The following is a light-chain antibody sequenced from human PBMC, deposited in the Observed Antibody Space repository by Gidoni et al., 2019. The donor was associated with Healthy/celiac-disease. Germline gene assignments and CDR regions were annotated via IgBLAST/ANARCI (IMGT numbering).Light chain of an antibody. J-gene: IGKJ2*01. CDR1: QSISSY. CDR3: QQNNSNRLYT. V-gene: IGKV1-39*01. CDR2: AAS. Sequence: DIQMTQSPSSLSASVGDRVTITCRASQSISSYLNWYQQQPGEAPKLLIYAASSLQSGVPSRFSSSGCATDFTLTISSLQHEDFATYYCQQNNSNRLYTFGQXTKLEIK.